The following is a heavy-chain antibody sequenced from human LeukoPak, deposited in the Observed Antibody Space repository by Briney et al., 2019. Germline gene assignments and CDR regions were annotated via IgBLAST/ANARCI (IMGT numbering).Heavy chain of an antibody. D-gene: IGHD5-12*01. CDR1: GFPFSIHG. Sequence: GGSLRLSCAGSGFPFSIHGMNWVRQAPGKGLEWVSGISPGGGPTYYADSVKGRFTISRDDSKNTLYLQMNNLRAEDTAVYYCAKDGAWLRFDNWGQGILVTVSS. J-gene: IGHJ4*02. V-gene: IGHV3-23*01. CDR2: ISPGGGPT. CDR3: AKDGAWLRFDN.